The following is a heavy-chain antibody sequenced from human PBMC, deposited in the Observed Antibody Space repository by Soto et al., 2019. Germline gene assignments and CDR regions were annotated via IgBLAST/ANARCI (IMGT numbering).Heavy chain of an antibody. CDR3: ARGLRHGGDYYYGMDV. CDR1: GGTLSSYA. Sequence: GASVKVSCKASGGTLSSYAISWVRQAPGQGLEWMGGITPIFGTANYAQKFQGRVTITADESTSTAYMELSSLRSEDTAVYYCARGLRHGGDYYYGMDVWGQGTTVTVSS. V-gene: IGHV1-69*13. CDR2: ITPIFGTA. J-gene: IGHJ6*02. D-gene: IGHD2-15*01.